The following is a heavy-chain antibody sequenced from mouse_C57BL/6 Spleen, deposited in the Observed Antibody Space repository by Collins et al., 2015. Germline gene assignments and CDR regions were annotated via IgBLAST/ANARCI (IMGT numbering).Heavy chain of an antibody. V-gene: IGHV1-55*01. CDR3: ARGDYSNLPYYFDY. J-gene: IGHJ2*01. D-gene: IGHD2-5*01. CDR1: GYTFTSYW. Sequence: QVQLQQPGAELVKPGASVKMSCKASGYTFTSYWITWVKQRPGQGLEWIGDIYPGSGSTNYNEKFKSKATLTVDTSSSTAYMQLSSLTSEDSAVYYCARGDYSNLPYYFDYWGQGTTLTVSS. CDR2: IYPGSGST.